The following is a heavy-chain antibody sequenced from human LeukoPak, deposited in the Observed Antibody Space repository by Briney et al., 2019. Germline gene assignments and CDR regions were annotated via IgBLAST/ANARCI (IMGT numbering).Heavy chain of an antibody. J-gene: IGHJ3*02. CDR3: TRDSSLPGI. CDR2: INSDGSTT. V-gene: IGHV3-74*03. CDR1: GFTFSNYW. Sequence: PGGSLRLSCVASGFTFSNYWMHWVRQAPGKGLVWVSYINSDGSTTTYADSVKGRFTISRDNAKNTLYLQMNSLRAEDTAVYYCTRDSSLPGIWGLGTMVTVSP. D-gene: IGHD3-16*02.